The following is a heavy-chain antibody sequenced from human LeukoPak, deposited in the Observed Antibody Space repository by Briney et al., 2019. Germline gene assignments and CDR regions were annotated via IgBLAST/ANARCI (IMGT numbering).Heavy chain of an antibody. V-gene: IGHV3-30*04. CDR1: GFTFSSYA. D-gene: IGHD3-10*01. CDR2: ISYDGSNK. J-gene: IGHJ5*02. Sequence: GGSLRLSCAASGFTFSSYAMHWVRQAPGKGLEWVAVISYDGSNKYYADSVKGRFTISRDNSKNTLYLQMNSLRAEDTAVYYCARGRVYYGSGGNWFDPWGQGTLVTVSS. CDR3: ARGRVYYGSGGNWFDP.